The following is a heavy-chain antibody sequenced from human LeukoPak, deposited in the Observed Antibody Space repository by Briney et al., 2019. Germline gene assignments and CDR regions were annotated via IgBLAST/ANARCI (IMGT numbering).Heavy chain of an antibody. CDR1: GFTFSNYD. V-gene: IGHV3-30*18. CDR3: AKSVTSVTTASLDY. D-gene: IGHD4-17*01. CDR2: ISYEGNNK. J-gene: IGHJ4*02. Sequence: GGSLRFSCAASGFTFSNYDMHWVRQAPGKGLEWVAVISYEGNNKYYADSVKGRFTISRDNSKNTLYVQMNSLRAEDTAVYYCAKSVTSVTTASLDYWGQGTLVTVSS.